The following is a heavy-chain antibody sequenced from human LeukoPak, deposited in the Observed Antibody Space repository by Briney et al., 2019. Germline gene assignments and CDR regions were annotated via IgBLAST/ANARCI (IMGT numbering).Heavy chain of an antibody. Sequence: PSETLSLTCTVSGGSISSYQWSWIRQPPGKGLEWIGDTYNSGSTNHNPSLKSRVTISVDTSKNQFSLKLSSVTAADTAVYYCARGARTPSGYGSRTAGRANWFDPWGQGTLVTVSS. V-gene: IGHV4-59*12. CDR1: GGSISSYQ. CDR3: ARGARTPSGYGSRTAGRANWFDP. D-gene: IGHD5-12*01. CDR2: TYNSGST. J-gene: IGHJ5*02.